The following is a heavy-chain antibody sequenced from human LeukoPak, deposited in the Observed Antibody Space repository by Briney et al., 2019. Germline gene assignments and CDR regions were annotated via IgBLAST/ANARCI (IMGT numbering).Heavy chain of an antibody. J-gene: IGHJ4*02. Sequence: PGGSLRLSCAVSGIPFKKYGMHWVRQAPGKGLEWVAVIWYDGSKKYYADSVKGRFTISRDNSKNTLYLQMNSLRAEDTAVYFCARAQADYIGNYFDYWGQGTLVTVSS. CDR2: IWYDGSKK. CDR1: GIPFKKYG. D-gene: IGHD4-11*01. CDR3: ARAQADYIGNYFDY. V-gene: IGHV3-33*01.